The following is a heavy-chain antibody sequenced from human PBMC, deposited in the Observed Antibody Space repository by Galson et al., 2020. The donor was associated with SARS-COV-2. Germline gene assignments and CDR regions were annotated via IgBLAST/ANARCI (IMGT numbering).Heavy chain of an antibody. CDR3: ARDPGGNWFDP. D-gene: IGHD3-10*01. Sequence: ASETLSLTCTVSAGSISSGGYYWSWIRQHPGKGLEWIGYIYYSGSTYYNPSLKSRVTISVDTSKNQFSLKLSSVTAADTAVYYCARDPGGNWFDPWGQGTLVTVSS. V-gene: IGHV4-31*03. CDR1: AGSISSGGYY. J-gene: IGHJ5*02. CDR2: IYYSGST.